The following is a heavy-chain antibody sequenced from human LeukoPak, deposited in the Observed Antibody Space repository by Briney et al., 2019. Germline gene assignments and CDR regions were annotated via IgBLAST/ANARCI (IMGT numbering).Heavy chain of an antibody. V-gene: IGHV3-30*18. CDR1: GFTFSDCY. CDR3: AKVPRYCSSTSCPDSDY. Sequence: GGSLRLSCAASGFTFSDCYMSWIRQAPGKGLEWVAVISYDGSDKNYADSVKGRFTISRDNSNNRVYLQMNSLRAEDTAVYYCAKVPRYCSSTSCPDSDYWGQGTLVTVSS. D-gene: IGHD2-2*01. CDR2: ISYDGSDK. J-gene: IGHJ4*02.